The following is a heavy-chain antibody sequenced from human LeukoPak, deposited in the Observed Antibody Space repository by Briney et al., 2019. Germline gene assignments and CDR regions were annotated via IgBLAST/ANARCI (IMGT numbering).Heavy chain of an antibody. CDR1: GYTFTSSG. J-gene: IGHJ4*02. D-gene: IGHD3-16*02. Sequence: GASVKVSCKASGYTFTSSGITWLRQAPGEGLEWMGWITAYNGNTNYAQKLQDRVTMTTDTSTNTAYMELRSLTSDDTAMYYCARGQLSYFDYWGQGTPVTVSS. CDR3: ARGQLSYFDY. CDR2: ITAYNGNT. V-gene: IGHV1-18*01.